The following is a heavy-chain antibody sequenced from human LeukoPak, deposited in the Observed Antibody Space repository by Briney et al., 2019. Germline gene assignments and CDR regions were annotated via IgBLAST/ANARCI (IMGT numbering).Heavy chain of an antibody. V-gene: IGHV4-34*01. CDR3: ARGWGLMVRGVMWRDY. CDR2: INHSGST. D-gene: IGHD3-10*01. CDR1: GGSFSGYY. Sequence: SETLSLTCAVYGGSFSGYYWSWIRQPPGKGLEWIGEINHSGSTNYNPSLKSRVTISVDTSKNQFSLKLSSVTAADTAVYYCARGWGLMVRGVMWRDYWGQGTLVTVSS. J-gene: IGHJ4*02.